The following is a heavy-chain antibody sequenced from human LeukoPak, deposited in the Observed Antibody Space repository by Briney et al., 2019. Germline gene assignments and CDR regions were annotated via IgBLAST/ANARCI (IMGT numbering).Heavy chain of an antibody. CDR3: ASRPTYYYGSGSYIDY. D-gene: IGHD3-10*01. CDR1: GFTFTTFW. Sequence: GGSLRLSCATSGFTFTTFWMHWVRQAPGNGLVGVSRINHDGSSKNYADSVRGRFTISRDNSTNTLYLQMNSLRAEDTAVYYCASRPTYYYGSGSYIDYWGQGTLVTVSS. J-gene: IGHJ4*02. CDR2: INHDGSSK. V-gene: IGHV3-74*01.